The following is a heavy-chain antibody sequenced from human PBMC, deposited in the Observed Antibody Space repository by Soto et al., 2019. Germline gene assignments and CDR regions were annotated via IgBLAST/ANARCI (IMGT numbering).Heavy chain of an antibody. CDR3: ARARVSTPRLEDPFDI. Sequence: GESLKISCKGSGYSFTSYWIGWVRQMPGKGLEYMGIIYPGDSDARYSPSFQGQVTLSADKSISTAYLQWTSLRASDTAIYYCARARVSTPRLEDPFDIWGQGTMVTVS. D-gene: IGHD5-12*01. J-gene: IGHJ3*02. V-gene: IGHV5-51*01. CDR1: GYSFTSYW. CDR2: IYPGDSDA.